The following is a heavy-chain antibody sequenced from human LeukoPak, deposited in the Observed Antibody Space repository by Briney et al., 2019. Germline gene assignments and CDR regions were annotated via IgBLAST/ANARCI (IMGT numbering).Heavy chain of an antibody. Sequence: SETLSLTCTVSGGSFSSSSYYWGWIRQPPGKGLEWIGSIYYSGSTYYNPSLKSRVTISVDTSKNQFSLKLSSVTAADTAVYYCARRYGSGTPFGFDIWGQGTMVTVSS. D-gene: IGHD3-10*01. CDR3: ARRYGSGTPFGFDI. CDR1: GGSFSSSSYY. CDR2: IYYSGST. V-gene: IGHV4-39*01. J-gene: IGHJ3*02.